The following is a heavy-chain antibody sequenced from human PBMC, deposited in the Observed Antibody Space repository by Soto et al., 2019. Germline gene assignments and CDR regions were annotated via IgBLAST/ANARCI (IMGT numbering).Heavy chain of an antibody. J-gene: IGHJ4*01. CDR2: IKGDASEK. V-gene: IGHV3-7*01. CDR1: GFNFGIYW. Sequence: GGSLRLSCAASGFNFGIYWMSWVRQAPGKGLEWVATIKGDASEKKYVGSVKGRFTTSRDNAKTSLFLQMDSLRAEDTAVYYCAXDSGYGSESSVNHYLDYWGHGTLVTVSS. D-gene: IGHD3-10*01. CDR3: AXDSGYGSESSVNHYLDY.